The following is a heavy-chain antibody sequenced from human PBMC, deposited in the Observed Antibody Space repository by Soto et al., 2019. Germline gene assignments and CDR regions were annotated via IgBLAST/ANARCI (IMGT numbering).Heavy chain of an antibody. Sequence: GGSLRLSCAASGFTFSDYYMSWIRQAPGKGLEWVSYISSSGSTIYYADSVKGRFTISRDNAKNSLYLQMNSLRAEDTAVYYCARERSVTFPVFDYWGQGTLVTVSS. J-gene: IGHJ4*02. CDR1: GFTFSDYY. V-gene: IGHV3-11*01. CDR3: ARERSVTFPVFDY. CDR2: ISSSGSTI. D-gene: IGHD4-4*01.